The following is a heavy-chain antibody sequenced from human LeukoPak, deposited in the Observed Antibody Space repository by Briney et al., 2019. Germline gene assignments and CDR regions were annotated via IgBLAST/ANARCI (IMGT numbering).Heavy chain of an antibody. J-gene: IGHJ4*02. CDR2: ISVSGGST. CDR3: ARDSYSGYDLYFDY. CDR1: AFTFSSYA. V-gene: IGHV3-23*01. D-gene: IGHD5-12*01. Sequence: PGGSLRLSCAASAFTFSSYAMSWVRQAPGKGLEWVSAISVSGGSTSYADSVKGRFTISRDNSKNTLYLQMNSLRAEDTAVYYCARDSYSGYDLYFDYWGQGTLVTVSS.